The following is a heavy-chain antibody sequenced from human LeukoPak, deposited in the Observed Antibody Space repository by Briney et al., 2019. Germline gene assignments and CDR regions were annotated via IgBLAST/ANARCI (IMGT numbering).Heavy chain of an antibody. D-gene: IGHD3-9*01. CDR1: GYTFTSYG. V-gene: IGHV1-18*01. CDR2: ISAYNGNT. CDR3: ARDGGYYDILTGSGRGMDV. J-gene: IGHJ6*02. Sequence: ASVKVSCKASGYTFTSYGISWVRQAPGQGLEWMGWISAYNGNTNYAQKLQGRVTMTTDTSTSTAYMELRSLRSDDTAVYYCARDGGYYDILTGSGRGMDVWGQGTTVTVSS.